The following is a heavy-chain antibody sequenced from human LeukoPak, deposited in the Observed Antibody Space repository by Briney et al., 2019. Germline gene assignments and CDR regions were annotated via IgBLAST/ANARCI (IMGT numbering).Heavy chain of an antibody. J-gene: IGHJ4*02. Sequence: ASVKVSCKASGYTFTSYAMNWVRQAPGQGLEWMGWINTNTGDPTYAQGFTGRFVFSLDTSVSTAYLQISSLKAEDTAVYYCARVESYSATYYFDYWGQGTLVTVSS. CDR2: INTNTGDP. V-gene: IGHV7-4-1*02. D-gene: IGHD1-26*01. CDR1: GYTFTSYA. CDR3: ARVESYSATYYFDY.